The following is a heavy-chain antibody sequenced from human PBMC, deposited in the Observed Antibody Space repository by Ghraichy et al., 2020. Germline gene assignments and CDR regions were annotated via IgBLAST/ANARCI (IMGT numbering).Heavy chain of an antibody. CDR2: IYYSGST. J-gene: IGHJ3*02. CDR1: GGSISSGGYY. CDR3: ARGSSEYAFDI. Sequence: SETLSLTCTVSGGSISSGGYYWSWIRQHPGKGLEWIGYIYYSGSTYYNPSLKSRVTISVDTSKNQFSLKLSSVTAADTAVYYCARGSSEYAFDIWGQGTKVTVSS. D-gene: IGHD6-6*01. V-gene: IGHV4-31*03.